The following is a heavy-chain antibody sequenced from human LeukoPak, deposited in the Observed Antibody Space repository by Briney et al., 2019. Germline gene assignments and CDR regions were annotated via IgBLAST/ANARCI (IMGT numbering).Heavy chain of an antibody. Sequence: GGSLRLSCAASGFTFSTYAMTWVRQTPGKGLVWVSSIGTSGASTYYADSVKGRFTISRDNSKNTLYLQMNSLRAEDTAVYYCAKIIIAAGTDYWGQGTLVTVSS. CDR3: AKIIIAAGTDY. J-gene: IGHJ4*02. CDR1: GFTFSTYA. D-gene: IGHD6-13*01. V-gene: IGHV3-23*01. CDR2: IGTSGAST.